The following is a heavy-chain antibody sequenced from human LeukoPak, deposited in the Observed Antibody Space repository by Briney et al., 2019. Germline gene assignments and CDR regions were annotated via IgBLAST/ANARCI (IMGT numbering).Heavy chain of an antibody. J-gene: IGHJ4*02. Sequence: SETLSLTCTVSGGSISSGSYYWGWIRQPPGKGLEWIGSIYYSGSTYYNPSLKSRVTISVDTSKNQFSLKLSSVTAADTAVYYCARGRWTVTTGVYDWGQGTLVTVSS. CDR3: ARGRWTVTTGVYD. CDR1: GGSISSGSYY. D-gene: IGHD4-17*01. V-gene: IGHV4-39*07. CDR2: IYYSGST.